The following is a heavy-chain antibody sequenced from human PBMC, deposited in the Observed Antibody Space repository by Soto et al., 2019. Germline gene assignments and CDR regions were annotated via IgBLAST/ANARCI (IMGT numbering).Heavy chain of an antibody. CDR2: ISYDGSNK. V-gene: IGHV3-30*03. J-gene: IGHJ2*01. Sequence: GGSLRLSCAASGFTFSSYGMHWVRQAPGKGLEWVAVISYDGSNKYYADSVKGRFTISRDNSKNTLYLQMNSLRSDDTAVYYCARDGYCSSRRCFDLWGRGTLVTVSS. D-gene: IGHD2-2*01. CDR1: GFTFSSYG. CDR3: ARDGYCSSRRCFDL.